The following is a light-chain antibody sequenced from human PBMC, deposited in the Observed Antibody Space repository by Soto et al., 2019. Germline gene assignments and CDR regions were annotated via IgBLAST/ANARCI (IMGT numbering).Light chain of an antibody. V-gene: IGLV2-8*01. J-gene: IGLJ1*01. CDR1: SSDVGGYNY. CDR3: SSYAGSSNV. CDR2: EVN. Sequence: QSALTQPPSASGSPGQSVAISCTGTSSDVGGYNYVSWYQQHPGKAPKLMIYEVNKRPSGVPDRFSGSKSGNTASLTVSGLQAEDEADYYCSSYAGSSNVFGIGIKVTV.